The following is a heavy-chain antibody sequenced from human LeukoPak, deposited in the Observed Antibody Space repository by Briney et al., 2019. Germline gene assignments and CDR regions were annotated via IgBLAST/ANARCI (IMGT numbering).Heavy chain of an antibody. J-gene: IGHJ4*02. CDR2: INQDGSEE. V-gene: IGHV3-7*01. D-gene: IGHD2-2*01. CDR1: GLPFSTFW. Sequence: GGSLRLSCAASGLPFSTFWMTWVRRAPGKGLEWVANINQDGSEEYYVDSVKGRFTISRDNAKNSVYLQMNSLRVEDTGIYYCARNARGPGDYWGQGTVVTVSS. CDR3: ARNARGPGDY.